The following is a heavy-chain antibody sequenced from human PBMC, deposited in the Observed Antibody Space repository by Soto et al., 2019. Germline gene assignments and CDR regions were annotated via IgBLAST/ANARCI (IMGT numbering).Heavy chain of an antibody. CDR1: GGTFSSYA. V-gene: IGHV1-69*13. J-gene: IGHJ6*02. D-gene: IGHD3-9*01. CDR2: IIPIFGTA. Sequence: GASVKVSCKASGGTFSSYAISWVRQAPGQGLEWMGGIIPIFGTANYAQKFQGRVTITADESTSTAYMELSSLRSEDTAVYYCAREGYDILTGYQDGRGMDVWGQGTTVTVSS. CDR3: AREGYDILTGYQDGRGMDV.